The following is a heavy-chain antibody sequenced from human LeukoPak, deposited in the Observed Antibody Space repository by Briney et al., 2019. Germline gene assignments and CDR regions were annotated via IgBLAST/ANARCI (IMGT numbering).Heavy chain of an antibody. D-gene: IGHD4-17*01. V-gene: IGHV4-4*07. Sequence: SETLSLTCTVSGGSISSYYWSWIRQPAGKGLEWIGRIYTSGSTNYNPSLKSRVTMSVDTSKNQFSLKLSSVTAADTAVNYCARVSGDDYGEYWYFDLWGRGTLVTVSS. J-gene: IGHJ2*01. CDR3: ARVSGDDYGEYWYFDL. CDR2: IYTSGST. CDR1: GGSISSYY.